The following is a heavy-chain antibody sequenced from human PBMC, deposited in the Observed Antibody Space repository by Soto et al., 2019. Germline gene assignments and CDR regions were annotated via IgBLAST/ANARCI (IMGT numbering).Heavy chain of an antibody. CDR3: AHSQYGDYFDY. CDR2: IFYTGST. V-gene: IGHV4-59*01. D-gene: IGHD4-17*01. CDR1: SASISSYY. J-gene: IGHJ4*02. Sequence: QVQLQESGPGLVKPSETLSLTCTVSSASISSYYWSWIRQPPGKGLEWIGYIFYTGSTKYNPSLMSRVTISVDTSKNQFSLKLSSVTAADTAVYYCAHSQYGDYFDYWGQGTLVTVSS.